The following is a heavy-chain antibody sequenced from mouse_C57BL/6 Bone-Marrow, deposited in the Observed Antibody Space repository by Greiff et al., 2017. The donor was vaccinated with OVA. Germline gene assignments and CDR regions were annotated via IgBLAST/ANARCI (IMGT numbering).Heavy chain of an antibody. Sequence: VQLKQSGAELVRPGASVKLSCTASGFNIKDDYMHWVKQRPEQGLEWIGWIDPENGDTEYASKFQGKATITADTSSNTAYLQLSSLTSEDTAVYDCHSHYGAYWGQGTLVTVSA. D-gene: IGHD1-1*01. J-gene: IGHJ3*01. V-gene: IGHV14-4*01. CDR3: HSHYGAY. CDR1: GFNIKDDY. CDR2: IDPENGDT.